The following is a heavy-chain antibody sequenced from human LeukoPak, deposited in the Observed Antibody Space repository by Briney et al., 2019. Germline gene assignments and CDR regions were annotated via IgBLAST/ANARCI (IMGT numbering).Heavy chain of an antibody. V-gene: IGHV3-53*01. CDR1: GFTVNNNS. Sequence: GGSLRLSCAASGFTVNNNSMRWVRQAPEKGLEWGSVIYSGGCTYFADAVRGRFTISRDNSKNTLYLQMNSLRAEDTAVYYCAKGYKGDPAECYFDYWGQGTLVTVSS. CDR3: AKGYKGDPAECYFDY. CDR2: IYSGGCT. J-gene: IGHJ4*02. D-gene: IGHD3-10*01.